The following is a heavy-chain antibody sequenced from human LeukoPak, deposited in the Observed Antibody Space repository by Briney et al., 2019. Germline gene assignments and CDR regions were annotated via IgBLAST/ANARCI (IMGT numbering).Heavy chain of an antibody. CDR2: ISGNGGST. J-gene: IGHJ4*02. D-gene: IGHD3-22*01. Sequence: PGGSLRLSCAASGFTFSSSAISWVRQAPGKGLEWVSAISGNGGSTYYADSVKGRFTISRDNSKNTLYMQMNILKAEDTAVYFCASQKENFYDSSGNKWGQGTLVTVSS. CDR1: GFTFSSSA. V-gene: IGHV3-23*01. CDR3: ASQKENFYDSSGNK.